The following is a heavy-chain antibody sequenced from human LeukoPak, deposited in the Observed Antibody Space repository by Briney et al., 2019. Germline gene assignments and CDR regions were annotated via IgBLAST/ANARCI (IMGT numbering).Heavy chain of an antibody. J-gene: IGHJ4*02. Sequence: TGGSLRLSCAASGFTFSSYAMHWVRQAPGKGLEWVAVISYDRSNKYYADSVKGRFTISRDNSKNTLYLQMNSLRAEDTAVYYCAREGEGGFEENYYDSSGYFDYWGQGTLVTVSS. CDR2: ISYDRSNK. CDR1: GFTFSSYA. D-gene: IGHD3-22*01. V-gene: IGHV3-30-3*01. CDR3: AREGEGGFEENYYDSSGYFDY.